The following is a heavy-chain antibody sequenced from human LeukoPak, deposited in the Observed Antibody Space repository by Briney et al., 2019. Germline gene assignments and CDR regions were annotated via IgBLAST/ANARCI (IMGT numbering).Heavy chain of an antibody. D-gene: IGHD3-10*01. J-gene: IGHJ5*02. V-gene: IGHV3-30*02. CDR3: AKELWFGLDP. CDR1: GFTFSSFG. CDR2: IRYDGSNK. Sequence: GGSLRLSCAASGFTFSSFGMHWVRQAPGKGLEWVTFIRYDGSNKYYADSVKGRFTISRDNSKNTLYLQMNSLRAEDTAVYYCAKELWFGLDPWGQGTLVTVSS.